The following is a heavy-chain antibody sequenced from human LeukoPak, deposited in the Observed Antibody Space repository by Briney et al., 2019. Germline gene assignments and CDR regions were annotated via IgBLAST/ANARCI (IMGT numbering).Heavy chain of an antibody. J-gene: IGHJ3*02. V-gene: IGHV1-69*05. CDR3: ARDGSWYSSGWHAFDI. Sequence: SVKVSCKASGGTFSSYAISWVRQAPGQGLEWMGGIIPIFGTANYAQKFQGRVTITTDESTSTAYMELSSLRSEDTAVYYCARDGSWYSSGWHAFDIWGQGTMVTVSS. CDR1: GGTFSSYA. CDR2: IIPIFGTA. D-gene: IGHD6-19*01.